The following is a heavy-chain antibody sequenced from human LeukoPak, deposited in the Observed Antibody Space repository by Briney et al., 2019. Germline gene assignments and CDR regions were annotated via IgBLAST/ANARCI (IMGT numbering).Heavy chain of an antibody. D-gene: IGHD6-6*01. V-gene: IGHV3-21*01. CDR3: AREGRSSSGSGDY. J-gene: IGHJ4*02. Sequence: GGSLRLSCAASGFTFSSYSMNWVRQAPGKGLEWVSSISSSSSYIYYADSVKGRFTISRDNAKNSLYLQMNSLRAEDTAVYYCAREGRSSSGSGDYWGQGTLVTVSS. CDR1: GFTFSSYS. CDR2: ISSSSSYI.